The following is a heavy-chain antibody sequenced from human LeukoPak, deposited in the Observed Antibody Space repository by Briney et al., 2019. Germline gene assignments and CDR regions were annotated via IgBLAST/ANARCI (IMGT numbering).Heavy chain of an antibody. CDR2: IWYDGSNK. J-gene: IGHJ4*02. D-gene: IGHD2-21*02. CDR1: GFTFSSYG. V-gene: IGHV3-33*06. CDR3: AKTYCGGDCYSEIDY. Sequence: PGRSLRLSCAASGFTFSSYGMHWVRQAPGKGLEWVAVIWYDGSNKYYADSVKGRFTISRDNSKNTLYLQMNSLRAGDTAVYYCAKTYCGGDCYSEIDYWGQGTLVTVSS.